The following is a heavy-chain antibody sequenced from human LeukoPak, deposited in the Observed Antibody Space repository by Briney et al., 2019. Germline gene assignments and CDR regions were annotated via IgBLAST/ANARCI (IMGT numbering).Heavy chain of an antibody. J-gene: IGHJ6*02. Sequence: GASVKVSCKVSGYTLTELSMHWVRQAPGKGLEWMGGFDPEDGETIYAQKFQGRVTMTEDTSTDTAYMELGSLRSEDTAVYYCTTDYYYYGMDVWGQGTTVTVSS. CDR2: FDPEDGET. CDR1: GYTLTELS. V-gene: IGHV1-24*01. CDR3: TTDYYYYGMDV.